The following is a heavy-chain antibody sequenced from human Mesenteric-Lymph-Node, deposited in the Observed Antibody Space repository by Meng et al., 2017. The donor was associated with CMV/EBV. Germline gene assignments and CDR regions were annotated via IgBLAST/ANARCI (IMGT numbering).Heavy chain of an antibody. CDR1: GYTLTELS. CDR3: ARVGALGFGSGWYGKELDC. D-gene: IGHD6-19*01. Sequence: ASVKVSCKVSGYTLTELSMHWVRQAPGKGLEWMGGFDPEDGETIYAQKFQGRVTMTEDTSTDTAYMELSSLRSEDTAVYYCARVGALGFGSGWYGKELDCWGQGTLVTVSS. CDR2: FDPEDGET. J-gene: IGHJ4*02. V-gene: IGHV1-24*01.